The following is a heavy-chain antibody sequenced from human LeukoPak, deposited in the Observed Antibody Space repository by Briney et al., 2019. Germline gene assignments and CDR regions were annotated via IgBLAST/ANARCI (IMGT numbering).Heavy chain of an antibody. Sequence: PGGSLRLSCAVSGLTFSSYWMSWFRQAPGKGLEWVADINQNGSQKFSVHSVKGRFTISRDNAKNSLSLRMNSLRVEDTAVYYCARDWFDGDDDRFDYWGQGTLVTVSS. V-gene: IGHV3-7*03. CDR1: GLTFSSYW. CDR3: ARDWFDGDDDRFDY. D-gene: IGHD4-17*01. J-gene: IGHJ4*02. CDR2: INQNGSQK.